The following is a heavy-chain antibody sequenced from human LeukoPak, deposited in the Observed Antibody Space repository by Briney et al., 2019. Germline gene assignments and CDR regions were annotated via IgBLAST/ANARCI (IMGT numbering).Heavy chain of an antibody. CDR2: IYYSGST. D-gene: IGHD4-23*01. Sequence: SETLSLTCTVPGASIRSHYWSWIRQPPGKGLEWSGYIYYSGSTNYNPSLKRRVTMSVDTSKNQFSLKLSSVTAADTAVYYCARDSTVVTLYYYYYMDVWGKGTTVTVSS. CDR1: GASIRSHY. V-gene: IGHV4-59*11. CDR3: ARDSTVVTLYYYYYMDV. J-gene: IGHJ6*03.